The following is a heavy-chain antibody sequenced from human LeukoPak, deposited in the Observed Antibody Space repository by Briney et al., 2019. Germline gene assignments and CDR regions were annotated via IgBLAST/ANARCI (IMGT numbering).Heavy chain of an antibody. CDR3: ARGSSGWYY. D-gene: IGHD6-19*01. CDR2: ISSSSSYI. V-gene: IGHV3-21*01. Sequence: GGSLRLSCAASGFTFSSYSMNWVRQAPGQGLQWVSFISSSSSYIHYADSVKGRFTISRDNAKNSLYLQMNSLRAEDTAVYYCARGSSGWYYWGQGTLVTVSS. J-gene: IGHJ4*02. CDR1: GFTFSSYS.